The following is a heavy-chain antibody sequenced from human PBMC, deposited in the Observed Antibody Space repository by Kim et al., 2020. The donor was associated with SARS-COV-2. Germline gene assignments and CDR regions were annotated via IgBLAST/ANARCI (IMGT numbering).Heavy chain of an antibody. J-gene: IGHJ4*02. CDR1: GFTFSSYW. Sequence: GGSLRLSCAASGFTFSSYWMSWVRQAPGKGLEWVANIKQDGSEKYYVDSVKGRFTISRDNAKNSLYLQMNSLRAEDTDVYYCARDGGYSSRKDPSGSGLGCDYWDQGTLVTVSS. CDR3: ARDGGYSSRKDPSGSGLGCDY. V-gene: IGHV3-7*01. CDR2: IKQDGSEK. D-gene: IGHD6-19*01.